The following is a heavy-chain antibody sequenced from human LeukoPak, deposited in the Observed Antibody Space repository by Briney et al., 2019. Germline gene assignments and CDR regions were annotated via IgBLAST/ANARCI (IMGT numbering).Heavy chain of an antibody. V-gene: IGHV3-72*01. J-gene: IGHJ3*01. CDR3: TRGYSGVSVYAFDV. CDR1: GFTFSDHY. D-gene: IGHD1-26*01. Sequence: GSLRLSCAASGFTFSDHYIDWVRQAPGKGPEWVGRSGNKADSYTAEYAASVEGRFTISRDDSKKSLYLQMNTLTIEDTAVYHCTRGYSGVSVYAFDVWGQGTTVTVSS. CDR2: SGNKADSYTA.